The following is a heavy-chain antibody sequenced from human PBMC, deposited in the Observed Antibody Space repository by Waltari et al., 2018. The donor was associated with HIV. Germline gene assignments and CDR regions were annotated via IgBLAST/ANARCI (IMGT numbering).Heavy chain of an antibody. D-gene: IGHD2-2*01. J-gene: IGHJ4*02. CDR2: IKQDGSEK. CDR1: GLIFVRYC. V-gene: IGHV3-7*01. CDR3: ATSRTFDY. Sequence: EVLLVEYGGGIVQHGGSLRLPRHVPGLIFVRYCMSWVRQAPGKGLEWEANIKQDGSEKYYVDSVKGRFTISRDNAKNSLYLQMNSLRAEDTAMYYCATSRTFDYWGQGTLVTVSS.